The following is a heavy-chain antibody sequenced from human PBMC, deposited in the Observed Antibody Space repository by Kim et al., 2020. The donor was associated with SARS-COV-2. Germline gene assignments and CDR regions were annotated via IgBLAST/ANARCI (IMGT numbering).Heavy chain of an antibody. CDR1: GGSISSYY. D-gene: IGHD6-25*01. CDR2: IYYSGST. CDR3: ARDRGIGYLRANYYYYGMDV. Sequence: SETLSLTCTVSGGSISSYYWSWIRQPPGKGLEWIGYIYYSGSTNYNPSLKSRVTISVDTSKNQFSLKLSSVTAADTAVYYCARDRGIGYLRANYYYYGMDVWGQGTTVTVSS. J-gene: IGHJ6*02. V-gene: IGHV4-59*01.